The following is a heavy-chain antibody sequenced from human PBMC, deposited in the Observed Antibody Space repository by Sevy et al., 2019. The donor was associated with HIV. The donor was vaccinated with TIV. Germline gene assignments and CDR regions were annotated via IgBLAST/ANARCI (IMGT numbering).Heavy chain of an antibody. V-gene: IGHV4-30-4*01. CDR1: GGSFTSSDSY. J-gene: IGHJ4*02. CDR2: IHYTGGT. CDR3: ASKRGYNDGPFDY. Sequence: SETLSLTCTVSGGSFTSSDSYWSWIRQPPGEGLEWIGYIHYTGGTYYNPFLKSRVAMSVDTSEKQFSLKLSFLTAADTAVYYCASKRGYNDGPFDYSGQGTLVTVSS. D-gene: IGHD5-12*01.